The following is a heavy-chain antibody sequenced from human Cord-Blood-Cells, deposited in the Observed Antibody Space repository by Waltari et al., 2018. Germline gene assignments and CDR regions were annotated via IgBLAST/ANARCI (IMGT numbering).Heavy chain of an antibody. Sequence: QVQLQESGPGLVKPSQTLSLTCTVSGGSISSGGYYWSCIRQHPGKGLEWIGYIYYSGSTYYNPSLKSRVTISVDTSKNQFSLKLSSVTAADTAVYYCARFDILTGYYFDYWGQGTLVTVSS. CDR2: IYYSGST. J-gene: IGHJ4*02. CDR1: GGSISSGGYY. V-gene: IGHV4-31*03. D-gene: IGHD3-9*01. CDR3: ARFDILTGYYFDY.